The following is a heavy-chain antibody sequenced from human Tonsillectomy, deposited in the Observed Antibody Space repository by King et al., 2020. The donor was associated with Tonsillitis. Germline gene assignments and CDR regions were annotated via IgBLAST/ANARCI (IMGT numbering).Heavy chain of an antibody. CDR1: GFSLSAGEVG. J-gene: IGHJ4*02. D-gene: IGHD4-23*01. CDR2: IYWEDDK. CDR3: AHTTHYGGDSWYFDS. V-gene: IGHV2-5*02. Sequence: TLKESGPTLVKPTQTLTLTCTFSGFSLSAGEVGVGWIRQPPGKALEWLALIYWEDDKWYSPSLKSRLSLTRDTSKNQVVLIMTNVAPVDTATYYCAHTTHYGGDSWYFDSWGQGTPVTVSS.